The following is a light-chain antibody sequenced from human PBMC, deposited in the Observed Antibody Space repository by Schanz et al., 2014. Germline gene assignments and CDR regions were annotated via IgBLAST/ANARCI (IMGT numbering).Light chain of an antibody. CDR1: QGISSW. V-gene: IGKV1-5*01. Sequence: DIQMTQSPSTLVGDRVTITCRASQGISSWLAWYQQKPGKAPKLLIYDASSLEGGVPSRFSGSRSGTEFTLTISSLQPDDFATYYCQQYNSYPWTFGQGTKVEIK. J-gene: IGKJ1*01. CDR3: QQYNSYPWT. CDR2: DAS.